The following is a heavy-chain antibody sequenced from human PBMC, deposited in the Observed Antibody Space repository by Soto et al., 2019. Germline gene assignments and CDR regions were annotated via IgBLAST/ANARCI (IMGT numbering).Heavy chain of an antibody. CDR2: ISHDGSHE. CDR1: GLTFSTSA. CDR3: ARNTDHRLVRGWLDP. V-gene: IGHV3-30-3*01. Sequence: RGSLLISCASSGLTFSTSAMHWVRQAPGKGLEWVAMISHDGSHEYYGDSVKGRFSVSMDNSHNILHLQMNSLRIEDTAVYFCARNTDHRLVRGWLDPWGQGTLVTVSS. J-gene: IGHJ5*02. D-gene: IGHD2-21*01.